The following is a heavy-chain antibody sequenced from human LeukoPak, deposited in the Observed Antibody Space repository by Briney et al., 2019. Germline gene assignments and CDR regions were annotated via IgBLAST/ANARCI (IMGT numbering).Heavy chain of an antibody. CDR1: GYTFSGFY. V-gene: IGHV3-30*02. CDR3: ACPSYCTSTSCYEPPSDY. J-gene: IGHJ4*02. CDR2: LRYDGSNK. Sequence: SCKASGYTFSGFYMHWVRQAPGKGLEWVAFLRYDGSNKYYADSVKGRFTISRDNSKNTLFLQMNSLRVEDAAVYYCACPSYCTSTSCYEPPSDYWGQGTLVTVSS. D-gene: IGHD2-2*01.